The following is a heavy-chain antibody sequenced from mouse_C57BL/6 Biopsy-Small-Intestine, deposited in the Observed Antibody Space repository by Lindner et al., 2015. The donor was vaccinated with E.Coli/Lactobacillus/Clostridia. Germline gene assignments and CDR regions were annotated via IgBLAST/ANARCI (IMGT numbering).Heavy chain of an antibody. CDR1: GYPFTDYY. CDR3: ARGLLWPYFDY. V-gene: IGHV1-34*01. D-gene: IGHD2-1*01. J-gene: IGHJ2*01. CDR2: FHPDSGGY. Sequence: VQLQESGPELVNPGTSVKMSCQASGYPFTDYYIHWVKQSRGKSLEWIGYFHPDSGGYGYNQKFKGKATLTVDTSSSTAYMELRSLTSEDSAVYYCARGLLWPYFDYWGQGTTLTVSS.